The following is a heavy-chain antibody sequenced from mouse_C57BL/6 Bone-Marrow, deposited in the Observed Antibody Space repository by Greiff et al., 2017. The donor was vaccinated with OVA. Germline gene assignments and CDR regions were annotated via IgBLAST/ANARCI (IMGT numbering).Heavy chain of an antibody. CDR3: TRGYSNYYAMDY. CDR1: GYTFTDYE. J-gene: IGHJ4*01. CDR2: IDPDTGGT. V-gene: IGHV1-15*01. D-gene: IGHD2-5*01. Sequence: VQLQQSGAELVRPGASVTLSCKASGYTFTDYEMHWVQQTPVHGLEWIGAIDPDTGGTDYNQKFKGTAILTADKSSSTAYMELRSLTSEDSAVYYCTRGYSNYYAMDYWGQGTSVTVSS.